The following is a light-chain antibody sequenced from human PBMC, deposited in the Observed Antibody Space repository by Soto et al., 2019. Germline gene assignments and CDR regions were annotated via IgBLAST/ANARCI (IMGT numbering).Light chain of an antibody. CDR2: GTT. Sequence: QSVLTQPPSVSGAPGQRVTISCTGSSSNIGAGYDVHWYQQLPGTAPKLLIYGTTNRPSGVPDRFSGSKSGTSASLAITGLQAEDEADYYCQSYDNSLSGWVFGGGTKVTV. CDR3: QSYDNSLSGWV. V-gene: IGLV1-40*01. CDR1: SSNIGAGYD. J-gene: IGLJ3*02.